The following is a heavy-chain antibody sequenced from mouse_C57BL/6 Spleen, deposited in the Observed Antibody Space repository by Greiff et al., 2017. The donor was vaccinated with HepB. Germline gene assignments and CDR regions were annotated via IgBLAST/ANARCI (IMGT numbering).Heavy chain of an antibody. J-gene: IGHJ4*01. D-gene: IGHD1-2*01. V-gene: IGHV5-17*01. CDR3: ATLRGYAMDY. CDR1: GFTFSDYG. CDR2: ISSGSRTI. Sequence: EVMLVESGGGLVKPGGSLKLSCAASGFTFSDYGMHWVRQAPEKGLEWVAYISSGSRTIYYADTVKGRFTISRDNAKNTLFLQMTSLRSEDTAMYYCATLRGYAMDYWGQGTSVTVSS.